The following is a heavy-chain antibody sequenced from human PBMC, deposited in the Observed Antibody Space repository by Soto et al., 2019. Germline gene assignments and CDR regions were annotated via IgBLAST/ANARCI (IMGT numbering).Heavy chain of an antibody. Sequence: QVQLVQSGAELKKPGASVKVSCKASGYTFRNYAINWVRQAPGQGLEWMGWISAYNVNPKYAQKFQRSVTMATDTPSLTAYMELRSLQADDTAVYYCAGDGRQFVLNSDYLVVWGQGTTVTVSA. CDR1: GYTFRNYA. V-gene: IGHV1-18*01. D-gene: IGHD6-6*01. J-gene: IGHJ3*01. CDR2: ISAYNVNP. CDR3: AGDGRQFVLNSDYLVV.